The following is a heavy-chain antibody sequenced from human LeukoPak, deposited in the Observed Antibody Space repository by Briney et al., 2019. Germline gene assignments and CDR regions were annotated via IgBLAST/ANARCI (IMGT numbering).Heavy chain of an antibody. Sequence: GGSLRLSCAASGFSFSGYWMNWVRQAPGKGLEWLAIINQDGSHEYYLDSVKGRFTISRDNAKNSLYLQMNSLRAEDTALYYCATWGGREDYWGQGTLVTVSS. D-gene: IGHD3-16*01. CDR2: INQDGSHE. CDR3: ATWGGREDY. J-gene: IGHJ4*02. V-gene: IGHV3-7*01. CDR1: GFSFSGYW.